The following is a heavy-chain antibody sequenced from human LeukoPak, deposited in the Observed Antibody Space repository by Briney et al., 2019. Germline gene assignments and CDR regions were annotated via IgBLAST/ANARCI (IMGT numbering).Heavy chain of an antibody. CDR3: ARDPWQGSTTLH. D-gene: IGHD1-26*01. CDR1: GFSISSGY. V-gene: IGHV3-66*02. CDR2: LYSDDSA. Sequence: GGSLRLSCVASGFSISSGYMTWARQAPGKALEWVSLLYSDDSAYYPDSGKGRFTISRDNSKSTLHLQMDTLRTEDTAMYYCARDPWQGSTTLHWGQGIMVTVSS. J-gene: IGHJ4*02.